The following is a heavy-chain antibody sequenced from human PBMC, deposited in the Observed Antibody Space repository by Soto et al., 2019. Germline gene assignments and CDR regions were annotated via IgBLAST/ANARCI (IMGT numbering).Heavy chain of an antibody. D-gene: IGHD2-15*01. Sequence: ASVKVSCKASGYTFTSYAMHWVRQAPGQRLEWMGWINAGNGNTKYSQKFQGRVTITRDTSASTAYMELSSLRSEDTAVYYCAAEYCSGGSCYRGGTQWGQGTLVTVSS. CDR2: INAGNGNT. CDR3: AAEYCSGGSCYRGGTQ. J-gene: IGHJ4*02. CDR1: GYTFTSYA. V-gene: IGHV1-3*01.